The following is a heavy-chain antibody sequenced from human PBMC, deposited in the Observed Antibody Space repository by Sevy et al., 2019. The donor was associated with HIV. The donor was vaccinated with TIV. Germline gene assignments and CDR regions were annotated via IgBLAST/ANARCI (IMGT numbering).Heavy chain of an antibody. CDR2: IKSEFDGGAI. CDR3: ITHPAYRGYDEEVVNYYFYGMDV. V-gene: IGHV3-15*01. D-gene: IGHD5-12*01. J-gene: IGHJ6*02. CDR1: GFTFSSAW. Sequence: GGCLRLSCTASGFTFSSAWMSCVRQAPGKGLEWVGRIKSEFDGGAIDYAAPVKGRFSISREDSKNTVYLQMNSLKTEDTAVNYCITHPAYRGYDEEVVNYYFYGMDVWGQGTTVTVSS.